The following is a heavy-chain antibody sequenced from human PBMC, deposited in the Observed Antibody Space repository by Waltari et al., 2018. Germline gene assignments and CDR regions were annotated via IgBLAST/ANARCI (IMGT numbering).Heavy chain of an antibody. CDR1: GFGFSAYW. CDR2: INTDGSDA. J-gene: IGHJ3*02. D-gene: IGHD6-19*01. Sequence: VQLVESGGDLVQPGGSLRLSCAASGFGFSAYWMHWVRQVPGKGLFWVSHINTDGSDANYADSVKGRFTISRDNAKNSLYLEMSSLRVEDTAVYYCAFSRGWSSPFGAYDSWGQGTRVIVSS. CDR3: AFSRGWSSPFGAYDS. V-gene: IGHV3-74*01.